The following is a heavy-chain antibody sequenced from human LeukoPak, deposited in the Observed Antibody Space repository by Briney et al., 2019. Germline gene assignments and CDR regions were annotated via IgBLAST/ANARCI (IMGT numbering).Heavy chain of an antibody. J-gene: IGHJ4*02. CDR2: MNPNSGNT. D-gene: IGHD3-9*01. CDR1: GYTFTSYD. Sequence: ASVKVSCKASGYTFTSYDINWVRQATGQGREWMGWMNPNSGNTGYAQKFQGRVTMTRNTSISTAYMELSSLRSEDTAVYYCARYYDILTGLSRDYWGQGTLVTVSS. V-gene: IGHV1-8*01. CDR3: ARYYDILTGLSRDY.